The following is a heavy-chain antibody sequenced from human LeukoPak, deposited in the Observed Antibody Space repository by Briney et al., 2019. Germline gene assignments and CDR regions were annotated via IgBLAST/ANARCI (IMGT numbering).Heavy chain of an antibody. D-gene: IGHD3-9*01. V-gene: IGHV1-8*01. Sequence: ASVKVSCEASGYTFTSYDINWVRQATGQGLEWMGWMNPNSGNTGYAQKFQDRVTMTRNTSISTAYMELSSLRSEDTAVYYCARGRRLTGYYDFDYWGQGTLVTVSS. J-gene: IGHJ4*02. CDR1: GYTFTSYD. CDR2: MNPNSGNT. CDR3: ARGRRLTGYYDFDY.